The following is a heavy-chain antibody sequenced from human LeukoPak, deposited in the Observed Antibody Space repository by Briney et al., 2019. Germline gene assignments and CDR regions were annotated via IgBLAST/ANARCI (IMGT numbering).Heavy chain of an antibody. Sequence: GASVKVSCKAFGGTFSSYAISWVRQAPGQGLEWMGRIIPILGIANYAQKFQGRVTITADKSTSTAYMELSSLRSEDTAVYYCARDWAGYSSGWYVGYFDYWGQGTLVTVSS. J-gene: IGHJ4*02. CDR3: ARDWAGYSSGWYVGYFDY. V-gene: IGHV1-69*04. CDR2: IIPILGIA. D-gene: IGHD6-19*01. CDR1: GGTFSSYA.